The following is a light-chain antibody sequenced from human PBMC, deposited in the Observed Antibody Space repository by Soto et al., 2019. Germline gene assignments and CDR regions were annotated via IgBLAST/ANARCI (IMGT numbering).Light chain of an antibody. J-gene: IGKJ1*01. V-gene: IGKV1-39*01. Sequence: DIQVTQSPSSLSASVGDSVTITCRASQSISSYLNWYQQKPGKAPKLLIYAASSLQSGVPSRFSGSGSGTDFTLTISSLQPEDFATYYCQQSYSTPPTFGQGTKVDI. CDR2: AAS. CDR3: QQSYSTPPT. CDR1: QSISSY.